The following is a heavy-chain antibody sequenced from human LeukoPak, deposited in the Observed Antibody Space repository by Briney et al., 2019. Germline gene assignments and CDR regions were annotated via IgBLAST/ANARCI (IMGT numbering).Heavy chain of an antibody. CDR2: ISYDGSNK. CDR1: RFTFSSYA. J-gene: IGHJ6*04. CDR3: AELGITMIGGV. Sequence: GGSLRLSCAASRFTFSSYAMSWVRQAPGKGLEWVAVISYDGSNKYYADSVKGRFTISRDNSKNTLYLQMNSLRAEDTAVYYCAELGITMIGGVWGKGTTVTISS. V-gene: IGHV3-30*04. D-gene: IGHD3-10*02.